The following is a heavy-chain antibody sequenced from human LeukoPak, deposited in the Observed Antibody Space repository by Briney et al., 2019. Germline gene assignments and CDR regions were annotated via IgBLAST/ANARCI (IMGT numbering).Heavy chain of an antibody. CDR3: ARLSSSWPWYFDL. J-gene: IGHJ2*01. CDR1: GGSISSGDYS. Sequence: PSQTLSLTCAVSGGSISSGDYSWIWIPQPPGQGLEWVGYIYHSGSTYYNPSLKSRVTISVDRSKNQFSLKLSSVTAADTAVYYCARLSSSWPWYFDLWGRGTLVTVSS. V-gene: IGHV4-30-2*01. CDR2: IYHSGST. D-gene: IGHD6-13*01.